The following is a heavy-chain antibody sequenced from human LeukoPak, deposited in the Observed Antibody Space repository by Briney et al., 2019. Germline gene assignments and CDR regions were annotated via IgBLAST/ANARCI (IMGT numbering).Heavy chain of an antibody. Sequence: GGSLRLSCAASEFTFSSYAMSWVRLAPGKGLELVSGITGGGGSTYYADSVRGRFTISRDNSKNTLYLQMNSLRTDDTAVYYCARGLGLPAAVYYFDYWGQGTLVTVSS. CDR1: EFTFSSYA. V-gene: IGHV3-23*01. D-gene: IGHD2-2*01. CDR3: ARGLGLPAAVYYFDY. CDR2: ITGGGGST. J-gene: IGHJ4*02.